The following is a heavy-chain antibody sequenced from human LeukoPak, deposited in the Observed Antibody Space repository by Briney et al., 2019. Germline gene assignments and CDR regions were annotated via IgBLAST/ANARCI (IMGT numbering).Heavy chain of an antibody. CDR2: INPNSGGT. Sequence: ASVKVSCKASGYTFTGYYMHWVRQAPGQELEWMGWINPNSGGTNYAQKFQGRVTMTRDTSISTAYMELSRLRSDDTAVYYCARASYSYDINGWVPFDYWGQGTLVTVSS. J-gene: IGHJ4*02. CDR3: ARASYSYDINGWVPFDY. V-gene: IGHV1-2*02. D-gene: IGHD3-22*01. CDR1: GYTFTGYY.